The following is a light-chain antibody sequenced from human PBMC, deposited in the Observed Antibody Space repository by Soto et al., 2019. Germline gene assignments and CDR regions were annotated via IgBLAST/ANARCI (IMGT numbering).Light chain of an antibody. CDR2: GAS. CDR3: QRYGGPSWT. CDR1: QSVTSNY. J-gene: IGKJ1*01. Sequence: EIVWTQSPGTLSLSPGERATLSCRASQSVTSNYLAWYQQKPGQAPRLLIFGASSRATGIPDKFSGSGSGTDFTLTISRLEPDDFAVYYCQRYGGPSWTFGQGTKVDI. V-gene: IGKV3-20*01.